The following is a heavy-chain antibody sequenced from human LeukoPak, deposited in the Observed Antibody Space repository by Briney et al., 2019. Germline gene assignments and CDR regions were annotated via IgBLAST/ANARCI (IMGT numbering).Heavy chain of an antibody. CDR3: ARVLPDYFDY. Sequence: SETLSLTCTVSGGSISSYYWSWIRQPPVKGLEWIGYIYYSGSTNYNPSLKSRVTISVDTSKNQCSLKLSSVTAADTAVYYCARVLPDYFDYWGQGTLVTVSS. V-gene: IGHV4-59*01. J-gene: IGHJ4*02. D-gene: IGHD1-14*01. CDR1: GGSISSYY. CDR2: IYYSGST.